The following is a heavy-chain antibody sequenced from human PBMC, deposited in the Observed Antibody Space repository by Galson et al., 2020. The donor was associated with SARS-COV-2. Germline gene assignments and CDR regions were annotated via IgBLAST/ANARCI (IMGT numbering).Heavy chain of an antibody. D-gene: IGHD3-22*01. CDR3: ARDHAGVVMSKSDF. V-gene: IGHV1-18*01. CDR2: INTYNGNP. Sequence: ASVKVSCKASGYTFSHYAVSWVRQATGHGLEWMGWINTYNGNPRYEQKVQGRVTMTTDTSTSTAYMELRSLRSDDTAVYYCARDHAGVVMSKSDFWGQGTLVIVSP. J-gene: IGHJ4*02. CDR1: GYTFSHYA.